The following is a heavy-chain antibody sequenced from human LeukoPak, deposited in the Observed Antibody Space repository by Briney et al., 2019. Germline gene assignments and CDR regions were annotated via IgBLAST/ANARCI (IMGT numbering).Heavy chain of an antibody. CDR3: ASGLRYFDLYY. CDR1: GGSINNYF. D-gene: IGHD3-9*01. J-gene: IGHJ4*02. CDR2: IYYSDST. Sequence: SETLSLTCTVSGGSINNYFWSWIRQPPGKGLECIAYIYYSDSTNYKPSLKSRVTVSVDTSKNQFSLKLSSVTAADTAVYYCASGLRYFDLYYWGQGTLVTVSS. V-gene: IGHV4-59*08.